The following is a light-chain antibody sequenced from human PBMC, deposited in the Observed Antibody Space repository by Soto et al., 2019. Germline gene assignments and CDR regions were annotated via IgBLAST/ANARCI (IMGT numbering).Light chain of an antibody. CDR3: QQSYTTPLT. V-gene: IGKV3-20*01. Sequence: EIVLTQAPGTLSLSPGERATLSCRASQSVRSGYLAWYQQKPGQAPRLLIYGASTLQSGVPSGFSGSGSATIFTLTISTVQPEDSAIYYCQQSYTTPLTFGQGTKVEIK. CDR2: GAS. J-gene: IGKJ1*01. CDR1: QSVRSGY.